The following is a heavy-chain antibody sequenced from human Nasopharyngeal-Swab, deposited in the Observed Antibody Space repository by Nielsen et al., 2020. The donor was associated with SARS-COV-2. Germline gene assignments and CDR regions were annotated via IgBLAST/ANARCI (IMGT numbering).Heavy chain of an antibody. V-gene: IGHV4-34*01. CDR3: AREIGDTVTIDY. Sequence: WIRQPPGKGLEWIGEINHSGSTNYNPSLKSRVTISVDTSKNQFSLKLSSVTAADTAVYYCAREIGDTVTIDYWGQGTLVTVSS. D-gene: IGHD4-17*01. J-gene: IGHJ4*02. CDR2: INHSGST.